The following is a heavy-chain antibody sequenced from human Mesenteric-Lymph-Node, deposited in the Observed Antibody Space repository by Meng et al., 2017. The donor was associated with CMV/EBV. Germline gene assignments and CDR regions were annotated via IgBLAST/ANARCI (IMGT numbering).Heavy chain of an antibody. CDR2: IKQDGSET. CDR1: GFTFSSHW. Sequence: GESLKISCAASGFTFSSHWMSWVRQAPGKGLEWVANIKQDGSETYYVDSVKGRFTISRDNAKNSLYLQMNSLRAEDTAMYYCARTIASRFDPWGQGTLVTVSS. D-gene: IGHD6-13*01. V-gene: IGHV3-7*01. J-gene: IGHJ5*02. CDR3: ARTIASRFDP.